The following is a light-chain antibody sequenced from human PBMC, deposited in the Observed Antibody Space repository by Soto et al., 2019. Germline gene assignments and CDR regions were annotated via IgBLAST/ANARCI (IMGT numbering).Light chain of an antibody. CDR2: DVS. J-gene: IGLJ1*01. V-gene: IGLV2-14*01. Sequence: QSALTRPASVSGSPGQSITISCTGTSSDVGGYNYVSWYQQHPGKAPKLMIYDVSNRPSGVSNRFSGSKSGNTASLTISGLQAEDEADYYCSSYTSSILYVFGTGTKATVL. CDR3: SSYTSSILYV. CDR1: SSDVGGYNY.